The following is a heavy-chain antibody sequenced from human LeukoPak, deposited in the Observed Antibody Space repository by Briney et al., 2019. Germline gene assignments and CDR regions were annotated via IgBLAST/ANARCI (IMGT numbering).Heavy chain of an antibody. D-gene: IGHD1-14*01. CDR3: AREVWGPEY. CDR1: GFTFSSYS. CDR2: IKQDGSDK. J-gene: IGHJ4*02. Sequence: GGSLRLSCAASGFTFSSYSMNWARQAPGKGLEWVGNIKQDGSDKNYMDSVKGRFTISRDNTKNSVYLQMSSLRAEDTAVYYCAREVWGPEYWGQGTLVTVSS. V-gene: IGHV3-7*01.